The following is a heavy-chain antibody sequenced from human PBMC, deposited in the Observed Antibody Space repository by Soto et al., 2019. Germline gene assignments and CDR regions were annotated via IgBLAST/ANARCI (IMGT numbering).Heavy chain of an antibody. CDR3: TSDKGGYYDTNTFDY. CDR2: INAGNGNT. CDR1: GYTFTSYA. D-gene: IGHD3-22*01. V-gene: IGHV1-3*01. J-gene: IGHJ4*02. Sequence: ASVDVSFKSSGYTFTSYAMHWVRQAPGQRVEWMGWINAGNGNTKYSQKLQGRDTITRDTTESTAYMELSSLRSEDTAVYYCTSDKGGYYDTNTFDYWGQGTLVTVSS.